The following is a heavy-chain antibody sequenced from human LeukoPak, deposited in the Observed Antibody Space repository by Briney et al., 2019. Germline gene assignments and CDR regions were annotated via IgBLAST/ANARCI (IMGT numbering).Heavy chain of an antibody. J-gene: IGHJ3*02. V-gene: IGHV3-48*02. CDR3: ARDHWSNAFDI. CDR1: GFXLSSYI. CDR2: ISTGSSTI. Sequence: GGALRLSCADSGFXLSSYIINWVRQAPGKGLEWVSYISTGSSTINYTDSVKGRFTISRDNAKNSLYLQMNSLRDEGTAVYYCARDHWSNAFDIWGQGTMVTVSS.